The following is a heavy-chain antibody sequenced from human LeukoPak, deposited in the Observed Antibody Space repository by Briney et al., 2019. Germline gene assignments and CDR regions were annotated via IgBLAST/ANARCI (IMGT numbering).Heavy chain of an antibody. CDR2: IHSSGST. CDR3: ARDRRCSGGFDY. Sequence: IPGETLSLTCTASGFTFSGDYRSWIRQPPGKGLEWIAYIHSSGSTNYNHSLKRRVSISVDTSKTQFSLYLRSVTAAATAVYYCARDRRCSGGFDYWGQGTLVTVSS. J-gene: IGHJ4*02. V-gene: IGHV4-59*01. D-gene: IGHD3-10*02. CDR1: GFTFSGDY.